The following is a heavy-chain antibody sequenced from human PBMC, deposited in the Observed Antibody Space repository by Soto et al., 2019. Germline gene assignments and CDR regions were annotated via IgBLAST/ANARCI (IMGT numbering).Heavy chain of an antibody. CDR1: GFTVSSNY. CDR3: ARARYSVSSCCNRHFNY. D-gene: IGHD6-13*01. V-gene: IGHV3-53*01. CDR2: IYNSGTT. J-gene: IGHJ4*01. Sequence: GGSLRLSCAASGFTVSSNYMSWVRQAPGRGLGWVSVIYNSGTTYYSDSVKGRFTLSTDNSKNTLYLQMNSLRAEDTAVYYCARARYSVSSCCNRHFNY.